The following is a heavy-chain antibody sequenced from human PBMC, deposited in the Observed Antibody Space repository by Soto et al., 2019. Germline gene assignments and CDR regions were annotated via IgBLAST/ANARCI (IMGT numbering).Heavy chain of an antibody. J-gene: IGHJ5*02. D-gene: IGHD2-15*01. CDR1: GGSVSSGSYY. CDR3: ARDRGDCSGGSCQLLYNWFDP. CDR2: IYYSGST. V-gene: IGHV4-61*01. Sequence: QVQLQESGPGLVKPSETLSLTCTVSGGSVSSGSYYWSWIRQPPGKGLEWIGYIYYSGSTNYNPSLKSRVTISVDTSKNQFSLKLSSVTAADTAVYYCARDRGDCSGGSCQLLYNWFDPWGQGTLVTVSS.